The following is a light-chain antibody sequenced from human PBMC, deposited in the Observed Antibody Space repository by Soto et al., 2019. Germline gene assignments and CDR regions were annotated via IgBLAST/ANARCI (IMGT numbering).Light chain of an antibody. V-gene: IGLV2-8*01. CDR2: EVS. CDR3: SSYAGSNII. Sequence: QSALTQPPSASGSPGQSVTISCTGTSSDVGAYNYVSWYQQRPGKAPKFMIYEVSKRPSGVPDRFSGSKSGNTASLTVSGLQAEDEADYYCSSYAGSNIIFGGGTKLTVL. J-gene: IGLJ2*01. CDR1: SSDVGAYNY.